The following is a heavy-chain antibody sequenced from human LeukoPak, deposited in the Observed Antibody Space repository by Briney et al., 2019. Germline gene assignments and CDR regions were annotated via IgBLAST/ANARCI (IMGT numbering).Heavy chain of an antibody. V-gene: IGHV4-39*01. CDR2: IYYSGST. CDR3: ARHSCTNGVCYTLDY. Sequence: SETLSLTCTVSGGSISSSSYYWGWIRQPPGKGLEWIGSIYYSGSTYYNPSLKSRVTISVDASKNQFSLKLSSVTAADTAVYYCARHSCTNGVCYTLDYWGQGTLVTVSS. CDR1: GGSISSSSYY. D-gene: IGHD2-8*01. J-gene: IGHJ4*02.